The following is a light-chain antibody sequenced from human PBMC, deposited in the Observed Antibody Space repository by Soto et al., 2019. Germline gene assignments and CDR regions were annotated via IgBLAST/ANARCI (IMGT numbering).Light chain of an antibody. V-gene: IGKV1-17*01. J-gene: IGKJ1*01. Sequence: DIQMTQSPSSLFASVGDRVSITCRASQGIRNNLGWYQQRPGKAPKRLIYGTSNLQTGVPSRFGGSGYGTDFTLTISSLQPEDFATYYCLQHETYPRTFGQGTKVDIK. CDR2: GTS. CDR3: LQHETYPRT. CDR1: QGIRNN.